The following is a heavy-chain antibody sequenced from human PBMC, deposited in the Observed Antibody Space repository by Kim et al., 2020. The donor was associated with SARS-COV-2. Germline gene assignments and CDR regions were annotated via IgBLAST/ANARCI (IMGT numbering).Heavy chain of an antibody. CDR1: GFPFSSYT. J-gene: IGHJ4*02. CDR3: AKDMSTMGPDVLTGPHHSDD. D-gene: IGHD3-10*01. V-gene: IGHV3-23*01. CDR2: IFDNGGRT. Sequence: GGSLRLSCAASGFPFSSYTMTWVRQAPGKGLEWVSSIFDNGGRTFYADSVKGRFTISRDNSENTLFLQMYSLRAEDTAVYYCAKDMSTMGPDVLTGPHHSDDWGQGTLVTVSS.